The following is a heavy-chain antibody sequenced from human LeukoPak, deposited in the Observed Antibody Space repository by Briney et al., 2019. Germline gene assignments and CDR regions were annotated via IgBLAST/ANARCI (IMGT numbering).Heavy chain of an antibody. J-gene: IGHJ3*01. CDR2: IRQDGSET. V-gene: IGHV3-7*01. Sequence: GGSLRLSCAGSGFTIGSYWMSWVRQARWKGVEWVANIRQDGSETYYVDSVKGRLTISRDNAKNSLYLQMNSLRAEDTGIYYCARAGYYGDDAFDLWGQGTMVTVSS. CDR3: ARAGYYGDDAFDL. D-gene: IGHD2/OR15-2a*01. CDR1: GFTIGSYW.